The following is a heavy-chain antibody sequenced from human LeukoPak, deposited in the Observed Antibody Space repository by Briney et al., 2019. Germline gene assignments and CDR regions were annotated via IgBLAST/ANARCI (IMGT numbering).Heavy chain of an antibody. V-gene: IGHV1-2*06. CDR3: AREGIEDPHFDY. D-gene: IGHD2-15*01. J-gene: IGHJ4*02. CDR1: GYTFTGYY. CDR2: INPNNGGT. Sequence: ASVKVSCKASGYTFTGYYMHWVRQAPGQGLEWMGRINPNNGGTNYAQKFQGRVTMTRDTSISTAYMELSRLRSDDTAVYYCAREGIEDPHFDYWGQGTLVTVSS.